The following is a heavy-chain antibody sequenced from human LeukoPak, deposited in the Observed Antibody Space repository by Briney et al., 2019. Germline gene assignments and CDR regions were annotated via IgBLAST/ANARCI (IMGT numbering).Heavy chain of an antibody. CDR2: ITGSGGST. CDR3: AKEGTVSGSHYFDY. V-gene: IGHV3-23*01. J-gene: IGHJ4*02. CDR1: GFTFSSYA. D-gene: IGHD5-12*01. Sequence: GGSLILSCAASGFTFSSYAMNWVRQAPGKGLGWVSVITGSGGSTSYADSVKGRFTISRDNSKNTLYLQMNSLRAEDTAVYYCAKEGTVSGSHYFDYWGQGTLVTVSS.